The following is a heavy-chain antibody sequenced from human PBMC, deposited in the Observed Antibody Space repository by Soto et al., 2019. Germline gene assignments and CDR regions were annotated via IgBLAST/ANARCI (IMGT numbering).Heavy chain of an antibody. Sequence: QLQLQESGPGLVKPAETLSLTCTVSGGSISSSSYYWGWIRQPPGKGLEWIGSIYYSGSTYYNPSLKSRVTISVDTSKNQFSLKLSSVTAADTAVYYWARHFWSWNYADEYNDPQKGRKDYYGMDVWGQGTTVTVSS. V-gene: IGHV4-39*01. J-gene: IGHJ6*02. D-gene: IGHD1-7*01. CDR2: IYYSGST. CDR1: GGSISSSSYY. CDR3: ARHFWSWNYADEYNDPQKGRKDYYGMDV.